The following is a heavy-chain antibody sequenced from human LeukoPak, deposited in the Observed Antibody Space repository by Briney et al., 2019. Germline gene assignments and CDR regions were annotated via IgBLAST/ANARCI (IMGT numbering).Heavy chain of an antibody. CDR1: GGSFSGHY. J-gene: IGHJ5*02. V-gene: IGHV4-34*01. CDR3: ARGARQTYYYGSGSYSPNWFDP. Sequence: SETLSLTCAVYGGSFSGHYWTWIRQPPGKGLEWIGEINHSGSNNYNTSLKSRVTISVDTSKNQFSLKLSSVTAADTAVYYCARGARQTYYYGSGSYSPNWFDPWGQGTLVTVSS. D-gene: IGHD3-10*01. CDR2: INHSGSN.